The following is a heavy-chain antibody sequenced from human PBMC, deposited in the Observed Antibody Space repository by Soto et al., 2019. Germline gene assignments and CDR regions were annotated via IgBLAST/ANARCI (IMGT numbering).Heavy chain of an antibody. V-gene: IGHV4-59*01. D-gene: IGHD3-22*01. CDR1: GGSFSSFY. J-gene: IGHJ4*02. Sequence: SETLSLTCTVSGGSFSSFYWCWIRQPPGKGLEWIGYVYYSGTTNYNPSLKGRVSISVDTSKNQFSLKLTSVTAADTAVYYCATYDSAGKFDFWGLGTLVTVSS. CDR2: VYYSGTT. CDR3: ATYDSAGKFDF.